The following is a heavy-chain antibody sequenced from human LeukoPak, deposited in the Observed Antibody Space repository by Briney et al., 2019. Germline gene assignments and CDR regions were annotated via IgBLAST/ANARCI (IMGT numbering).Heavy chain of an antibody. CDR1: GFTFSAYD. Sequence: PGGSLRLSCAASGFTFSAYDMHWVRQAPGKGLEWVSAIGTAGDPYYSGAVRGRFTISRETAKNSLYLQMNSLRAGDTAVYYCARGYVYSYDYWGQGVLVTVSS. CDR3: ARGYVYSYDY. V-gene: IGHV3-13*05. CDR2: IGTAGDP. D-gene: IGHD5-18*01. J-gene: IGHJ4*02.